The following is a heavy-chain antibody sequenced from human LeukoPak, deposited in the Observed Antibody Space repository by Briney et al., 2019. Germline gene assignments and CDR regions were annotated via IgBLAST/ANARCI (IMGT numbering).Heavy chain of an antibody. J-gene: IGHJ4*02. V-gene: IGHV3-7*01. D-gene: IGHD5-12*01. CDR1: GFTFSNYW. Sequence: PGGSLRLSCAASGFTFSNYWMSWVRQAPGKGLEWVANIKQDGSEKYYVDSVKGRFTISRDNAKNSLYLQMNSLRAEDTAVYYCARSGYSGYDAFDHWGQGTLVTVSS. CDR3: ARSGYSGYDAFDH. CDR2: IKQDGSEK.